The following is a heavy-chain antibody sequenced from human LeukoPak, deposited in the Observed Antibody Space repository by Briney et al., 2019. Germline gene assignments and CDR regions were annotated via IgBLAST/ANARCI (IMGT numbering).Heavy chain of an antibody. CDR3: AKDGVWQSYYFDY. Sequence: PGGSLRLSCAASGFTFSSYAMSWVRQAPGKGLEWVSSISDSGGNTYYADSGKGRLTISRDNSKNTLYLQMNSLRAEDTAVYYCAKDGVWQSYYFDYWGQGTLVTVSS. J-gene: IGHJ4*02. D-gene: IGHD6-19*01. CDR2: ISDSGGNT. V-gene: IGHV3-23*01. CDR1: GFTFSSYA.